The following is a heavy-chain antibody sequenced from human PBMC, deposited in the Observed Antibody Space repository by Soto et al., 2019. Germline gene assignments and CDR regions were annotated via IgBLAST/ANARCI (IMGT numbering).Heavy chain of an antibody. D-gene: IGHD6-13*01. J-gene: IGHJ4*02. CDR1: GYTFTSYA. CDR2: INAGNGNT. Sequence: QVQLVQSGAEVKKPGASVKVSCKASGYTFTSYAMHWVRQAPGQRREWMGWINAGNGNTKYSQKFKGRVTITRDTAASTAYMELSSLRSEDTAVYYCARAPCALYSSSWYFDYWGQGTLVTVSS. CDR3: ARAPCALYSSSWYFDY. V-gene: IGHV1-3*01.